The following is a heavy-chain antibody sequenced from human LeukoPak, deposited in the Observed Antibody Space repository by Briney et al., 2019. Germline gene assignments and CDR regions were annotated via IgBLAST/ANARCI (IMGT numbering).Heavy chain of an antibody. D-gene: IGHD4-11*01. CDR2: ISGSTGNR. Sequence: ASVKLSCNASGYTFTSYGINWVRQAPGQGLERMGWISGSTGNRKYEQKIQGRVTLTTDTSTRTAYMELRSLRSDDTAVYYCARGTVGGNDYYYMDVWGKGTTVTVSS. CDR1: GYTFTSYG. J-gene: IGHJ6*03. V-gene: IGHV1-18*01. CDR3: ARGTVGGNDYYYMDV.